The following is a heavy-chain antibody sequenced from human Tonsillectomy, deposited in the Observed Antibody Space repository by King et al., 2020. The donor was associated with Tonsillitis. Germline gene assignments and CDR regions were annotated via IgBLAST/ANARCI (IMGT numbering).Heavy chain of an antibody. Sequence: QLVQSGAEVKKPGESLKISCKGSGYSFTNYWIGWVRQMPGKGLGGMGTSYLGDSDTSYSPSFQGQVTMSADKSISTAYLQWSSLKASDTAMYYCARTGTTVDYWGQGTLVTVSS. CDR1: GYSFTNYW. CDR2: SYLGDSDT. CDR3: ARTGTTVDY. J-gene: IGHJ4*02. V-gene: IGHV5-51*01. D-gene: IGHD4-11*01.